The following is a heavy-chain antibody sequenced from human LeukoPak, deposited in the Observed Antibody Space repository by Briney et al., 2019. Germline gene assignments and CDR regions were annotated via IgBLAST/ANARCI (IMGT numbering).Heavy chain of an antibody. V-gene: IGHV4-59*08. Sequence: ETLSLTCTVSGGSISSYYWSWIRQPPGKGLEWIGYIYYRGSTSYNPSLKSRVTILVDTSKNQFSLKLSSVTAADTAVYYCARQSYGDYFDYWGQGTLGTVSS. J-gene: IGHJ4*02. CDR1: GGSISSYY. D-gene: IGHD4-17*01. CDR2: IYYRGST. CDR3: ARQSYGDYFDY.